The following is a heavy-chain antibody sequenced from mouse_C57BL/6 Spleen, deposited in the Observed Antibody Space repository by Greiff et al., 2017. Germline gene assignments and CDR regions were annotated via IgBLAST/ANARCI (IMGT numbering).Heavy chain of an antibody. CDR2: INPNYGTT. CDR3: ASITTVSGGAMDY. CDR1: GYSFTDYN. D-gene: IGHD1-1*01. Sequence: EVKLMESGPELVKPGASVKISCKASGYSFTDYNMNWVKQSNGKSLEWIGVINPNYGTTSYNQKFKGKATLTVDQSSSTAYMQLNSLTSEDSAVYYCASITTVSGGAMDYWGQGTSVTVSS. J-gene: IGHJ4*01. V-gene: IGHV1-39*01.